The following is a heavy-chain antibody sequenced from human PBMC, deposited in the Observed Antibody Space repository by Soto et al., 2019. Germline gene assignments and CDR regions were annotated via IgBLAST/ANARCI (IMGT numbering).Heavy chain of an antibody. V-gene: IGHV4-59*01. CDR2: FCYSGST. CDR1: GGSISSYY. CDR3: ARGTLTSYFDY. J-gene: IGHJ4*02. Sequence: SETLSLTCTVSGGSISSYYWSWIRQPPGKGLEWIGYFCYSGSTNYNPSLRSRVSISVDTSKNQFSLKLSSVTAADTAVYYCARGTLTSYFDYWGQGTLVTVSS.